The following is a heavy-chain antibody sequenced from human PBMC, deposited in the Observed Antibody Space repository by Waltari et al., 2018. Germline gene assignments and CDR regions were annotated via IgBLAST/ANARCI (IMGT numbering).Heavy chain of an antibody. V-gene: IGHV4-39*01. J-gene: IGHJ3*02. Sequence: QLQLQESGPGLVKPSETLSLTCTVSGGSISSSSYYWGWIRQPPGKGLEWIGSIYYSGSTHYNPSLKSRVTISVDTSKNQFSLKLSSVTAADTAVYYCARQGPTNYDFWSNAFDIWGQGTMVTVSS. CDR1: GGSISSSSYY. D-gene: IGHD3-3*01. CDR2: IYYSGST. CDR3: ARQGPTNYDFWSNAFDI.